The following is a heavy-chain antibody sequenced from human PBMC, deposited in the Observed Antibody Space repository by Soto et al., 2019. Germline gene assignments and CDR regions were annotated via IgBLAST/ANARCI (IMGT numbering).Heavy chain of an antibody. CDR1: GFTFRTFG. D-gene: IGHD1-1*01. Sequence: QVLLVETGGGVVQPGRSLRLSCAASGFTFRTFGMHWVRQAPGKGPEWLSVIWNDGSKKFYADSVRGRFTASRDNSNNTLYLQMDSLRPEDTAVYYCVTGNQNFFDYWGQGTLVIVSS. CDR3: VTGNQNFFDY. J-gene: IGHJ4*02. V-gene: IGHV3-33*01. CDR2: IWNDGSKK.